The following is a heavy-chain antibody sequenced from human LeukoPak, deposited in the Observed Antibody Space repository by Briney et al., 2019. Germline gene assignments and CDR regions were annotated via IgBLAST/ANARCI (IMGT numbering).Heavy chain of an antibody. J-gene: IGHJ4*02. CDR2: SYYSGST. V-gene: IGHV4-39*01. CDR3: ARVGSSGWYVHPTLDY. D-gene: IGHD6-19*01. Sequence: SETLSLTCTVSGGSISSSSYYWGWIRQPPGKRLEWIGSSYYSGSTYYNPSLKSRVTLSVDTSKNQFSLKLSSVTAADTAVYYCARVGSSGWYVHPTLDYWGQGTLVTVSP. CDR1: GGSISSSSYY.